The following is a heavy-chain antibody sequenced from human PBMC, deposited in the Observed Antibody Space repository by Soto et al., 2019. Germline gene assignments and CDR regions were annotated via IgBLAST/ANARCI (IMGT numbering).Heavy chain of an antibody. CDR3: LIRPSGSYHQEPSGGMDV. J-gene: IGHJ6*02. V-gene: IGHV1-69*01. D-gene: IGHD1-26*01. CDR1: GGTFSSYA. Sequence: QVQLVQSGAEVKKPGSSVKVSCKASGGTFSSYAISWVRQAPGQGLEWMGGIIPIFGTANYAQKFQGRVTITADEPTSAHYLGLSSMKSEDTAGYYCLIRPSGSYHQEPSGGMDVWGQGTTVTVSS. CDR2: IIPIFGTA.